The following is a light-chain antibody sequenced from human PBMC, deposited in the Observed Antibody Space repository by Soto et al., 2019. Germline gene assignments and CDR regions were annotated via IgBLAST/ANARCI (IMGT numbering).Light chain of an antibody. J-gene: IGKJ3*01. CDR1: QVISTC. V-gene: IGKV1D-13*01. Sequence: AIQLTQSPSSLSASVGDRVTITCRASQVISTCLAWFQQKPGKAPQLLIYDASTLQSGLPSRFSGSVSGTDFTHTISSLQSEDFATYYCEQFNDYPRTCGPGTKVDIK. CDR3: EQFNDYPRT. CDR2: DAS.